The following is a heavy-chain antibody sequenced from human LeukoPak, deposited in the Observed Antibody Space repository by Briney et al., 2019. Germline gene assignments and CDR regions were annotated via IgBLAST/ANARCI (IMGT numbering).Heavy chain of an antibody. CDR3: ARWPPDGWFDP. V-gene: IGHV1-18*01. CDR1: GYTFTSYG. CDR2: ISTYNGNT. Sequence: ASVKVSCTASGYTFTSYGISWVRQAPGQGLEWMGWISTYNGNTNYAQKLQGRVTMTTDTSTSTAYMELRSLRSDDTAVYYCARWPPDGWFDPWGQGTLVTVSS. J-gene: IGHJ5*02.